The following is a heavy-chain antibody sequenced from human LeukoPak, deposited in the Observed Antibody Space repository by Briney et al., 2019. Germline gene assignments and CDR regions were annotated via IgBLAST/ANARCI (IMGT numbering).Heavy chain of an antibody. CDR3: ARLRRDLWSAIEGHFDY. Sequence: PSETLSLTCAVYGGSFSGYYWSWIRQPPGKGLEWIGEINHSGSTNYNPSLKSRVTISVDTSKNQFSLKLSSVTAADTAVYYCARLRRDLWSAIEGHFDYWGQGTLVTVSS. D-gene: IGHD3-3*01. CDR1: GGSFSGYY. J-gene: IGHJ4*02. CDR2: INHSGST. V-gene: IGHV4-34*01.